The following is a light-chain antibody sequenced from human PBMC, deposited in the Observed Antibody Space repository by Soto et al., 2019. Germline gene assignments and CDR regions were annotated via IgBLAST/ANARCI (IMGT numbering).Light chain of an antibody. J-gene: IGKJ4*01. V-gene: IGKV3-15*01. CDR1: QSVSSN. Sequence: EIVMTQSPATLSVSPGERATLSCRASQSVSSNLAWYQQKPGQAPRLLIYGASTRATGIPARFSGSGSGTDFTLTISSLRSEDFAVYYCQQYNNWPPLTLGGGTKVEIK. CDR2: GAS. CDR3: QQYNNWPPLT.